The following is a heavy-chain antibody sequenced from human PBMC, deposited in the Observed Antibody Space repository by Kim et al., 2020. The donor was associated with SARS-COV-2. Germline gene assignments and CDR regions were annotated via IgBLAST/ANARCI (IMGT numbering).Heavy chain of an antibody. Sequence: GGSLRLSCAASGFTFSSYEMNWVRQAPGKGLEWVSYISSSGSTIYYADSVKGRFTISRDNAKNSLYLQMNSLRAEDTAVYYCARLYSSSSGYWGQGTLVTVSS. CDR1: GFTFSSYE. CDR3: ARLYSSSSGY. CDR2: ISSSGSTI. V-gene: IGHV3-48*03. D-gene: IGHD6-13*01. J-gene: IGHJ4*02.